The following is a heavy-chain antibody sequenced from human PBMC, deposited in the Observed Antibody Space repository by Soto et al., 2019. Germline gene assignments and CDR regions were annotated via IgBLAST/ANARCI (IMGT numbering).Heavy chain of an antibody. J-gene: IGHJ4*02. CDR3: AREGSSGYYEDY. D-gene: IGHD3-22*01. CDR1: GGSFSGYY. Sequence: QVQLQQWGAGLLKPSETLSLTCAVYGGSFSGYYWSWVRQPPGKGLEWIGEINHSGSTNYNPSLNSRVTISVDTSKNQFSLKLSFVTAADTAVYYCAREGSSGYYEDYWGQGTLVTVSS. CDR2: INHSGST. V-gene: IGHV4-34*01.